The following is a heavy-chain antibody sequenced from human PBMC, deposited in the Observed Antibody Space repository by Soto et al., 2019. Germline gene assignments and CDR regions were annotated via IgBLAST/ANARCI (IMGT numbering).Heavy chain of an antibody. V-gene: IGHV1-69*13. D-gene: IGHD2-2*01. Sequence: SVKVSCKASGGTFSSYAISWVRQAPGQGLEWMGGIIPIFGTANYAQKFQGRVTITADESTSTAYMELSSLRSEDTAVYYCAREAPSSTSCAHSKWFDPWGQGTLVTVSS. CDR1: GGTFSSYA. J-gene: IGHJ5*02. CDR2: IIPIFGTA. CDR3: AREAPSSTSCAHSKWFDP.